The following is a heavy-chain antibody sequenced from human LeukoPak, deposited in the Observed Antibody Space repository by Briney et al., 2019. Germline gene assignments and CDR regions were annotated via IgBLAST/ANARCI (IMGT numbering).Heavy chain of an antibody. J-gene: IGHJ4*02. D-gene: IGHD1-26*01. CDR2: ISGSGGST. CDR1: GFTFSSYA. Sequence: GASLRLSCAASGFTFSSYAMSWVRQAPGKGLGWVSAISGSGGSTYYADSVKGRFTISRDNSKNTLYLQMNSLRAEDTAVYYCAKYPRKVGPLDYWGQGTLVTVSS. CDR3: AKYPRKVGPLDY. V-gene: IGHV3-23*01.